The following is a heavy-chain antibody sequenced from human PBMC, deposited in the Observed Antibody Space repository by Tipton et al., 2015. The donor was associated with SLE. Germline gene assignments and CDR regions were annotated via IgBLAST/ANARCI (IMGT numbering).Heavy chain of an antibody. CDR3: AKEGVVVAGRYYFDY. D-gene: IGHD2-15*01. CDR1: GGSFSGYY. Sequence: TLSLTCAVYGGSFSGYYWSWIRQPPGKGLEWIGEINPSGRTNYNPSLKSRVTISLDTSKTYFSLKLSSVTAADTAVYYCAKEGVVVAGRYYFDYWGQGTLVTVSS. V-gene: IGHV4-34*01. CDR2: INPSGRT. J-gene: IGHJ4*02.